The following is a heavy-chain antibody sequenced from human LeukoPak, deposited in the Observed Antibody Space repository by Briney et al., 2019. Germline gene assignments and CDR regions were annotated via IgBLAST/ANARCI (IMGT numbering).Heavy chain of an antibody. J-gene: IGHJ4*02. CDR2: IYYSGST. CDR3: ARAPFIQSDYGGSFDY. V-gene: IGHV4-31*03. D-gene: IGHD4-23*01. Sequence: SETLSLTCTVSGGSISSGGYYWSWIRQHPGKGLEWIGYIYYSGSTYYNPSLKSRVTISVDTSKNQFSLKLTSVTAADTAAYYCARAPFIQSDYGGSFDYWGQGTLVTVSS. CDR1: GGSISSGGYY.